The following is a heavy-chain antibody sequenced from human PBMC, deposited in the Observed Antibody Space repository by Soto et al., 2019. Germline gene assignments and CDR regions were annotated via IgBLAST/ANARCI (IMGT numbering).Heavy chain of an antibody. D-gene: IGHD4-17*01. CDR3: ARETTVTTFDY. J-gene: IGHJ4*02. V-gene: IGHV4-30-2*01. CDR1: GGSISSDGYS. Sequence: SETLSLTCAVSGGSISSDGYSWSWIRQPPGQGLEWIGYIHHSGSTYYNPSLKSRVTMSVDTSENQISLKLTSVTAADTAVYFCARETTVTTFDYWGQGILVTVSS. CDR2: IHHSGST.